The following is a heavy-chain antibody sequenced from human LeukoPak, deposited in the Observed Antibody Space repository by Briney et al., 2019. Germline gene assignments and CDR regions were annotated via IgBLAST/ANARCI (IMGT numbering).Heavy chain of an antibody. Sequence: GGSLRLSCAASGFTFSSYAMSWVRQAPGKGLEWVSAISGSGGSTYYADSVKGRFTISRDKSKNTLYRQMNSLRAEDTAVYYCAKDLGVIRFDYWGQGTLVTVSS. CDR2: ISGSGGST. J-gene: IGHJ4*02. CDR1: GFTFSSYA. D-gene: IGHD3-10*01. V-gene: IGHV3-23*01. CDR3: AKDLGVIRFDY.